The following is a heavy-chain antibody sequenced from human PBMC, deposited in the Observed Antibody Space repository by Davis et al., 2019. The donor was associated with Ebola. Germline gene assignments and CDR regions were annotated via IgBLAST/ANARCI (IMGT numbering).Heavy chain of an antibody. CDR3: ARLAVRDYSDYCNWFDP. Sequence: ASVKVSCKASGYTFTSYGISWVRQAPGQGLEWMGWISAYNGNTNYAQKLQGRVTMTTDTSTSTAYMELRSLRSDDTAVYYCARLAVRDYSDYCNWFDPWGQGTLVTVSS. J-gene: IGHJ5*02. V-gene: IGHV1-18*01. D-gene: IGHD4-11*01. CDR1: GYTFTSYG. CDR2: ISAYNGNT.